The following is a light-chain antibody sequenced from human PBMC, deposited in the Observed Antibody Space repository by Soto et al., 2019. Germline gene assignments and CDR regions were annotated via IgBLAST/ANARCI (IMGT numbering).Light chain of an antibody. CDR3: QHYKSWPLT. J-gene: IGKJ4*01. CDR2: GAS. CDR1: QSVTSN. Sequence: EIVMTQSPATLSVSPGERATLSCRASQSVTSNLAWYQQKPGQAPRLIIYGASTRATGVPARFSGSGSGTEFILTISSLQSEDFAVYYCQHYKSWPLTFGGGTKV. V-gene: IGKV3-15*01.